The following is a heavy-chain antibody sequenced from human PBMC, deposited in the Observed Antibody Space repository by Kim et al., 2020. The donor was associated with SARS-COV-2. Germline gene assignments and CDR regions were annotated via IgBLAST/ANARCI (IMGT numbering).Heavy chain of an antibody. D-gene: IGHD3-16*01. CDR2: IDVDANT. CDR1: GFTLSSSD. J-gene: IGHJ3*02. V-gene: IGHV3-13*04. Sequence: GGSLRLSCAASGFTLSSSDMYWVRQGAGKGLEWVSIIDVDANTYYSDSVRGRFTISRDNAKNSLYLQMNSLSAGDIGVYYCARGANRTSVFDIWGQGAMVAVSS. CDR3: ARGANRTSVFDI.